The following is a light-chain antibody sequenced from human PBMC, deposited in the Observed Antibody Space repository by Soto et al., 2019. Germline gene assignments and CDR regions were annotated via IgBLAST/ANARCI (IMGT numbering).Light chain of an antibody. V-gene: IGKV3-15*01. CDR1: HRVSIN. CDR3: QQDNAWPALS. J-gene: IGKJ4*01. Sequence: EILMTQSPATLSVSPVGRDTLSCTATHRVSINLTWYQQKPSHPPRLLIYGASTMAAGIPAMFRGRGSGTEFTPTITSVQSEDLVEHYCQQDNAWPALSFGGGTKVEIK. CDR2: GAS.